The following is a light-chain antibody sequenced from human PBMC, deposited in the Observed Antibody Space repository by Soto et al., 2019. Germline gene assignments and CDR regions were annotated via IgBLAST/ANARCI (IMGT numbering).Light chain of an antibody. CDR3: QQYNSYSPLT. CDR1: QSISSW. CDR2: DAS. J-gene: IGKJ4*01. Sequence: DIQMTQSPSTLSASVGDRVTITCRASQSISSWLAWYQQKPGKAPKLLIYDASSMESGVPSRFSGSGSGRQFSIPTSSQQSAEFVTYYFQQYNSYSPLTFGGGTKVEIK. V-gene: IGKV1-5*01.